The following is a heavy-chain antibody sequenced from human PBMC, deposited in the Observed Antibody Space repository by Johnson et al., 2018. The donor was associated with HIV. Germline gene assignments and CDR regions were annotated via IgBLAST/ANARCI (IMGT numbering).Heavy chain of an antibody. CDR1: GFTFSSYA. D-gene: IGHD6-19*01. J-gene: IGHJ3*02. V-gene: IGHV3-30*04. CDR3: ARGIAVSNWVDI. CDR2: IRYDGSNK. Sequence: QVQLIESGGSVVQPGRSLRLSCAASGFTFSSYAMHWVRQAPGKGLEWVAFIRYDGSNKYYADSVKGRFTISRDNSKNTLYLQMNSLRAEDTAVYYCARGIAVSNWVDIWGQGTMVTVSS.